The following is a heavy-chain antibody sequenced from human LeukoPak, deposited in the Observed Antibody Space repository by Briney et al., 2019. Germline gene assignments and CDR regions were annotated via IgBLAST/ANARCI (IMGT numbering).Heavy chain of an antibody. CDR3: ARVHYYGSGSYYNWFDP. J-gene: IGHJ5*02. D-gene: IGHD3-10*01. V-gene: IGHV1-69*13. CDR1: GGTFSSYA. CDR2: IIPIFGTA. Sequence: ASVKVSCKASGGTFSSYAISWVRQAPGQGLEWMGGIIPIFGTADYAQKFQGRVTITADESTSTAYMELSGLRSEDTAVYYCARVHYYGSGSYYNWFDPWGQGTLVTVSS.